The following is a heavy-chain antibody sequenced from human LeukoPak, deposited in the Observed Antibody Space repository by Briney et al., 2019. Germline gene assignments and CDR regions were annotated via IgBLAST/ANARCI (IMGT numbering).Heavy chain of an antibody. Sequence: GGSLRLSCAASGFTFSTYTMNWVRQAPGKGPEWVSSINSSSAYIYYADSVTGRFTISRDNAKNSLYLQMNSLRAEDTAVYYCARDLIDSGWFDPWGRGTLVTVSS. CDR1: GFTFSTYT. D-gene: IGHD3-22*01. J-gene: IGHJ5*02. CDR3: ARDLIDSGWFDP. V-gene: IGHV3-21*01. CDR2: INSSSAYI.